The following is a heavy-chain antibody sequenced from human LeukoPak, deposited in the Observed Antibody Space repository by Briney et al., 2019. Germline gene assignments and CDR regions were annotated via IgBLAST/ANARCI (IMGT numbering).Heavy chain of an antibody. CDR1: GFTFSSYW. D-gene: IGHD4-11*01. Sequence: GGSLRLSCAASGFTFSSYWMHWVRQAPGKGLVWVSRINSDGSSTIYADSVKDRFTISRDNAKNTLYLKMNSLRAEDTALYYCASLGYSKGYYYGMDVWGQGTTVTVSS. J-gene: IGHJ6*02. V-gene: IGHV3-74*01. CDR2: INSDGSST. CDR3: ASLGYSKGYYYGMDV.